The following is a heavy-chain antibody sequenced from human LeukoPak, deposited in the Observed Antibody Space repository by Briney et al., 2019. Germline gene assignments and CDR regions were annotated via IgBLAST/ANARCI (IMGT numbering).Heavy chain of an antibody. CDR2: FDPEDGET. D-gene: IGHD3-3*01. CDR3: ATGKDPKCWSGYPSPFDY. J-gene: IGHJ4*02. CDR1: GYTLTELS. Sequence: ASVKVSCKVSGYTLTELSMHWVRQAPGKGLEWMGGFDPEDGETIYAQKFQGRVTMTEDTSTDTAYMELSSLRSEDTAVYYCATGKDPKCWSGYPSPFDYWGQGTLVTVSS. V-gene: IGHV1-24*01.